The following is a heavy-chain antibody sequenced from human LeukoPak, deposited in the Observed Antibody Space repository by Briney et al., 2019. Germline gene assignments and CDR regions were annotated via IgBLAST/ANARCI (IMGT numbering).Heavy chain of an antibody. D-gene: IGHD3-22*01. CDR3: ARQPPDTASFDY. Sequence: PSETLSLTCAVYGGSFSGYYWSWIRKPPGKGLNWFGYIYYNGGTNYSPSLRSRVTMSVDTSKNQVSLKLSSVTAADTAVYFCARQPPDTASFDYWGQGTLVTVSS. CDR1: GGSFSGYY. J-gene: IGHJ4*02. V-gene: IGHV4-59*01. CDR2: IYYNGGT.